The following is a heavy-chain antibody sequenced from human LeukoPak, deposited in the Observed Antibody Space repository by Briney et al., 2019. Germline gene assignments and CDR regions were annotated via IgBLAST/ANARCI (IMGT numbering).Heavy chain of an antibody. V-gene: IGHV4-59*08. CDR2: IYYSGTI. Sequence: PSETLSLTCTVSGGSISNYYWSWIRQPPGEGLEWIGYIYYSGTINYNPSLNRRVTMSIDTSKNQFSLNLTSVTATHTAVYYCARGGLGGITAYSNYLFDYWGQGTLVTVSS. CDR3: ARGGLGGITAYSNYLFDY. D-gene: IGHD4-11*01. J-gene: IGHJ4*02. CDR1: GGSISNYY.